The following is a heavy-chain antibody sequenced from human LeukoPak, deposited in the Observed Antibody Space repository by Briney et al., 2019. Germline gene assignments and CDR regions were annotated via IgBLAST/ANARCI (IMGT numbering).Heavy chain of an antibody. Sequence: PSETLSLTCTVSGESINNNYWSWIRQPAGKGLEWIGRIFSSGSTLYNASLKSRVTMSVDTSKSQFSLKLNSVTAADSAVYYCARVGYGGYGAIDYWGQGTLVTVSS. J-gene: IGHJ4*02. CDR2: IFSSGST. CDR1: GESINNNY. D-gene: IGHD4-23*01. V-gene: IGHV4-4*07. CDR3: ARVGYGGYGAIDY.